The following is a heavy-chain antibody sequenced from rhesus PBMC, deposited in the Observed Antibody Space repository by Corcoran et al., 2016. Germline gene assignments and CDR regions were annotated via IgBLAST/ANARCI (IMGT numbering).Heavy chain of an antibody. CDR2: ISGSVGST. CDR1: GGSISSNY. Sequence: QLQLQESGPGLVKPSETLSLTCAVSGGSISSNYWSWIRQPPGKGLVWIGRISGSVGSTDYNPSRKSRGTISTDTSKNQFSLKLSSVTAADTAVYYCARGIITPYFDYWGQGVLVTVSS. CDR3: ARGIITPYFDY. D-gene: IGHD1-26*01. J-gene: IGHJ4*01. V-gene: IGHV4-173*01.